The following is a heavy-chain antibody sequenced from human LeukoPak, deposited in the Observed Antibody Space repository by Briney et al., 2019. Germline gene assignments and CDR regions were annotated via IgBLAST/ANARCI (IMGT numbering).Heavy chain of an antibody. Sequence: PSETLSLTCTVSGGSISSYYWSWIRQPPGKGLEWIGYIYYSGSTNYNPSLKSRVTISVDTSKNQFSLKLSSVTAADTAVYYCAVLGGSSGYWGQGTLVTVSS. CDR3: AVLGGSSGY. V-gene: IGHV4-59*01. J-gene: IGHJ4*02. D-gene: IGHD6-6*01. CDR1: GGSISSYY. CDR2: IYYSGST.